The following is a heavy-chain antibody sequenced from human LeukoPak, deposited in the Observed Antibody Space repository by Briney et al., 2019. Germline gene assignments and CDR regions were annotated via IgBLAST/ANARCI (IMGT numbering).Heavy chain of an antibody. CDR1: GGSISSNSYY. Sequence: SESLSLTCTVSGGSISSNSYYWGWIRQPPGKGLEWIGSIYFSVSPYYNPSLKSRVTMSVDTSKNQFSLKVSSVTAADTAVYYCARWRAAKTAFDYWGQGTLVTVSS. J-gene: IGHJ4*02. V-gene: IGHV4-39*01. D-gene: IGHD2-21*02. CDR2: IYFSVSP. CDR3: ARWRAAKTAFDY.